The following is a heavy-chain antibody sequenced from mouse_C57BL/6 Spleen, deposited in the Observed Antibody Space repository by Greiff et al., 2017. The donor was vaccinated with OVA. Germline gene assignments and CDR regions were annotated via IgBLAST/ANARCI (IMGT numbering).Heavy chain of an antibody. CDR3: ARGKANWFAY. V-gene: IGHV5-17*01. Sequence: EVKLVGSGGGLVKPGGSRKLSGAAFGSPFSDYGMHGVRQAPEKGLEWVAYISSGSSTIYYADTVKGRVTISRDNAKNTLFLQMTSLRSEDTAMYYCARGKANWFAYWGQGTLVTVSA. CDR2: ISSGSSTI. CDR1: GSPFSDYG. D-gene: IGHD3-2*02. J-gene: IGHJ3*01.